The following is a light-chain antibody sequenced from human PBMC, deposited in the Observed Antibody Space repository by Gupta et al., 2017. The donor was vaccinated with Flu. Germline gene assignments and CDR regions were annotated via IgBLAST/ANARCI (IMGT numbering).Light chain of an antibody. V-gene: IGKV3-20*01. CDR2: GAS. CDR3: HQSCNSHLT. Sequence: EIVLTQSPGTLSLSPGERATLSCRASQSVSSSYLAWYQQKPGQAPRLLIYGASNRTNGIPDRFSGSGSATEFTLTVSRREAEDFAVYYCHQSCNSHLTFGGWTXVEI. CDR1: QSVSSSY. J-gene: IGKJ4*01.